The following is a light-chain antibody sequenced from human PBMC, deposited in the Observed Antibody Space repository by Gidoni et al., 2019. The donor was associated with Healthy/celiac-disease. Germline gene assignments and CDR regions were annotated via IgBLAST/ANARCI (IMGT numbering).Light chain of an antibody. J-gene: IGKJ1*01. CDR1: QSVSST. CDR2: GAS. CDR3: QQYNNWPRT. V-gene: IGKV3-15*01. Sequence: EIVMTQSPATLSVSPGERATLSCRASQSVSSTLAWYQQKPGQAPRLLIYGASTSATGITARFSGSGSGTEFTLTISSLQSEDFAVYYCQQYNNWPRTFGQXTKVEIK.